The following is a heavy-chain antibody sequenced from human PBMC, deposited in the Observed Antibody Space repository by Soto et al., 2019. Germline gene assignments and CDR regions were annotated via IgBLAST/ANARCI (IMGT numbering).Heavy chain of an antibody. D-gene: IGHD3-3*01. Sequence: GESLKISCKGSGYSFTSYWISWVRQMPGKGLEWMGRIDPSDSYTNYSPSFQGHVTISADKSISTAYLQWSSLKASDTAMYYCASTPITDFWSGPGVHDYYGMDVWGQGTTVTVS. V-gene: IGHV5-10-1*01. CDR3: ASTPITDFWSGPGVHDYYGMDV. CDR2: IDPSDSYT. CDR1: GYSFTSYW. J-gene: IGHJ6*02.